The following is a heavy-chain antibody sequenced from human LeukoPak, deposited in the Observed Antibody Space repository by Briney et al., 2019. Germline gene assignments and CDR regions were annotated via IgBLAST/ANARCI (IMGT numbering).Heavy chain of an antibody. V-gene: IGHV3-7*01. CDR1: GGSISSYY. CDR3: ARVDYSNPYYYYYYMDV. CDR2: IKQDGSEK. D-gene: IGHD4-11*01. J-gene: IGHJ6*03. Sequence: ETLSLTCTVSGGSISSYYWSWVRQAPGKGLEWVANIKQDGSEKYYVDSVKGRFTISRDNAKNSLYLQMNSLRAEDTAVYYCARVDYSNPYYYYYYMDVWGKGTTVTVSS.